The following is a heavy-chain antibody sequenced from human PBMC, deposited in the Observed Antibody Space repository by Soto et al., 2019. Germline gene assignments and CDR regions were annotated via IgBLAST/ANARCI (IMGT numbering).Heavy chain of an antibody. V-gene: IGHV1-69*01. J-gene: IGHJ3*02. Sequence: QVQLVQSGAEVKKPGSSVKVSCKASGGTFSSYAISWVRQAPGQGLEWMGGIIPIFGTANYAQKFQGRVTIIADESTRTAYMELSSLRSEDTAVYYCAKAITMILLDAFDIWGQGTMVTVSS. CDR1: GGTFSSYA. D-gene: IGHD3-22*01. CDR2: IIPIFGTA. CDR3: AKAITMILLDAFDI.